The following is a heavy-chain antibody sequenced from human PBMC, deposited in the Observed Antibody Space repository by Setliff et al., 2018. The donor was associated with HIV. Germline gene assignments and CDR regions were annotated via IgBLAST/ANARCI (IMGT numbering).Heavy chain of an antibody. V-gene: IGHV4-61*02. CDR2: IYTSGST. CDR1: GGSISSGTYY. Sequence: PSETLSLTCTVPGGSISSGTYYWSWVRQPAGKGLEWIGRIYTSGSTNYNPSLKSRVTISLDTSKNQFSLKLSSVTAADTAVYYCARENGRTNYYYYYGMDVWGQGTTVTVSS. CDR3: ARENGRTNYYYYYGMDV. J-gene: IGHJ6*02.